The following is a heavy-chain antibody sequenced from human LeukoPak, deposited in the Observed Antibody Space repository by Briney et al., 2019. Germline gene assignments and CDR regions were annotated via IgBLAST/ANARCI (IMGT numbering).Heavy chain of an antibody. Sequence: ASVKVSCKASGYTFTSYDINWVRQATGQGLEWMGWMNPNSGNTGYAQKFQGRVTITRNTSISTAYMELSSLRSEDTAVYYCARGRRITIFGVVKYYYYYMDVWGKGTTVTVSS. CDR3: ARGRRITIFGVVKYYYYYMDV. D-gene: IGHD3-3*01. V-gene: IGHV1-8*03. CDR2: MNPNSGNT. CDR1: GYTFTSYD. J-gene: IGHJ6*03.